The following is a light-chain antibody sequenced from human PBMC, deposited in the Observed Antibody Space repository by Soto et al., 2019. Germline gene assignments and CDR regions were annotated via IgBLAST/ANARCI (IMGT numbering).Light chain of an antibody. CDR3: QQYFSYPLT. V-gene: IGKV1-8*01. J-gene: IGKJ4*01. Sequence: AIRMTQSPSSFSASTGDRVTITCRASQGISIHLAWYQVKPGKAPRILIYTASYLESGVPSRFSGSGSGTDFTLTISSLQSEDFAVYYCQQYFSYPLTFGGGTKVEIK. CDR2: TAS. CDR1: QGISIH.